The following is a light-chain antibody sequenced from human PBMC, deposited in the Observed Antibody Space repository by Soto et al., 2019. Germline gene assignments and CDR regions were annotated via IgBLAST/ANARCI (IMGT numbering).Light chain of an antibody. CDR1: QSVSSN. CDR3: QQYNDWPLT. Sequence: EIVMTQSPVTLSVSPGERATLSCRASQSVSSNLAWYQQKPGQAPSLLIYGAFTSATGIPARFRGTGSWTEFTLTNSSLQSVDFALYYGQQYNDWPLTFGQGTKV. J-gene: IGKJ1*01. CDR2: GAF. V-gene: IGKV3-15*01.